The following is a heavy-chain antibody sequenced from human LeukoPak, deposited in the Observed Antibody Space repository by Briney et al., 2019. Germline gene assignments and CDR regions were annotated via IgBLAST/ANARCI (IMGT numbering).Heavy chain of an antibody. J-gene: IGHJ4*02. D-gene: IGHD6-13*01. CDR1: GFTFSSYA. V-gene: IGHV3-23*01. CDR2: ISGSGGST. Sequence: HPGGSLRLSCAASGFTFSSYAMSWVRQAPGKGLGWVSAISGSGGSTYYADSVKGRFTISRDNSKNTLYLQMNSLRAEDTAVYYCAKLHSSSWYYFDYWGQGTLVTVSS. CDR3: AKLHSSSWYYFDY.